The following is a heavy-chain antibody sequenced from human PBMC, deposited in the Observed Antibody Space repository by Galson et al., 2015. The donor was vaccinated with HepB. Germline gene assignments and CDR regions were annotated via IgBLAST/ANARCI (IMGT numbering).Heavy chain of an antibody. Sequence: CAISGDSVSSNSAAWNWIRQSPSRGLEWLGRTYYRSKWYNDHAVSVKSRITINPDTSKNQFSLQLNSVTPEDTAVYYCARVQERGYGDPYFDYWGQATLVTVSS. CDR3: ARVQERGYGDPYFDY. V-gene: IGHV6-1*01. CDR1: GDSVSSNSAA. D-gene: IGHD4-17*01. CDR2: TYYRSKWYN. J-gene: IGHJ4*02.